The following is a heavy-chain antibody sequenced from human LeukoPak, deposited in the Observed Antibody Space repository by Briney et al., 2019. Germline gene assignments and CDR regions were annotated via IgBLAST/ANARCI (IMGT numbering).Heavy chain of an antibody. CDR1: GFTVSSNY. V-gene: IGHV3-53*01. D-gene: IGHD1-1*01. Sequence: GGSLRLSCAASGFTVSSNYMSWVRQAPGKGLEWVSVIYSGGSTYYADSVKGRFTISRDNSKNTLYLQMNSLRAEDTAVYYCAKLPVRNSHDNVDYWGQGTLVTVSS. CDR3: AKLPVRNSHDNVDY. J-gene: IGHJ4*02. CDR2: IYSGGST.